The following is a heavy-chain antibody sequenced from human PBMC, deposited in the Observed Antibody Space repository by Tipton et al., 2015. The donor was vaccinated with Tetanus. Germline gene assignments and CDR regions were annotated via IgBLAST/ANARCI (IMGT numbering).Heavy chain of an antibody. CDR2: ISDSGDST. V-gene: IGHV3-23*01. Sequence: SGFTFSTYDMSWVRQAPGKGLEWVSLISDSGDSTFYADSVKGRFTISRDNSRNTLYLQMNDLSREDTAVYYCAKSLYGGTDYWGQGTLVTVSS. CDR1: GFTFSTYD. J-gene: IGHJ4*02. D-gene: IGHD2-2*02. CDR3: AKSLYGGTDY.